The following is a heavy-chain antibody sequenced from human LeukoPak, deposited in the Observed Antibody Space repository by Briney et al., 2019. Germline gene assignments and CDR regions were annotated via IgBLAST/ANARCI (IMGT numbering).Heavy chain of an antibody. CDR3: TRMTTVTHVRGYYYYGMDV. CDR2: ISSSSSYI. V-gene: IGHV3-21*01. Sequence: PGGSLRLSCAASGFTFSSYSMNWVRQAPGKGLEWVSSISSSSSYIYYADSVKGRFTISRDNAKNSLYLQMNSLRAEDTAVYYCTRMTTVTHVRGYYYYGMDVWGQGTTVTVSS. CDR1: GFTFSSYS. D-gene: IGHD4-17*01. J-gene: IGHJ6*02.